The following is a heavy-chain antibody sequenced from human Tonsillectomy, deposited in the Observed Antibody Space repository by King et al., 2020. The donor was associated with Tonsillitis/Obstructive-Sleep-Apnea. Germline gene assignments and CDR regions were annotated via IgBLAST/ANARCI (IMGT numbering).Heavy chain of an antibody. CDR1: GFIFRGYS. J-gene: IGHJ3*02. Sequence: QLVQSGGGLVQPGGSLRLSCVASGFIFRGYSMSWGRQVPGKGLEWVSYISSGSSPINYADSVKCRFTIYRDNAKNSLYLQMISLRDEDTAVYYCARDGGAEGYVDAFDIWGQGTMVTVSP. CDR2: ISSGSSPI. CDR3: ARDGGAEGYVDAFDI. V-gene: IGHV3-48*02. D-gene: IGHD5-24*01.